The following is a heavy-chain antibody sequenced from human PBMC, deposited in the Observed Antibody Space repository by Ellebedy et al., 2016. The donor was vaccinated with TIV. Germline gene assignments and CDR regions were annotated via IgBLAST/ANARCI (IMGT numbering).Heavy chain of an antibody. Sequence: GESLKISCAAAACPFRSHEMTWVRPAPGKGLEWVSRISGSASTWYYADSVKGRFTISRDNTKNSLYLQMDSLRVEDTAVYYCARVGLMARRAGDWLDSWGQGTLVIVSS. V-gene: IGHV3-48*03. CDR2: ISGSASTW. D-gene: IGHD1-1*01. CDR1: ACPFRSHE. J-gene: IGHJ5*01. CDR3: ARVGLMARRAGDWLDS.